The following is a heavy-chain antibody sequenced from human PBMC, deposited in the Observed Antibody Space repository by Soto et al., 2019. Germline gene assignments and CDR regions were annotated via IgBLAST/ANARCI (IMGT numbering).Heavy chain of an antibody. CDR2: IYYTGTT. D-gene: IGHD3-9*01. J-gene: IGHJ5*02. CDR3: ARAASPYFDLFSAFDP. Sequence: QVQLQESGPGLVKPSETLSLTCTFSGDSLSRGSYYWSWLRQPPGKRLEWIGYIYYTGTTKYNPSLKSRVTISADTPRHQFSLKVTSVTAADTAVYYCARAASPYFDLFSAFDPWGRGTLVTVSS. CDR1: GDSLSRGSYY. V-gene: IGHV4-61*01.